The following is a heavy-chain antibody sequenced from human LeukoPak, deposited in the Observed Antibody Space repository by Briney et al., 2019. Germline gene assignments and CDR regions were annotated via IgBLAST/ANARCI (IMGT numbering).Heavy chain of an antibody. V-gene: IGHV3-23*01. Sequence: GGSLRLSCAASGFTFSSYAMSWVRQAPGKGLEWVSAISGSGGSTYYADSVKGRFTISRDNSKNTLYLQMNSLRAEDTAVYYCAKGARTSMIVMVNFDYWGQGTLVTVSS. CDR3: AKGARTSMIVMVNFDY. J-gene: IGHJ4*02. CDR1: GFTFSSYA. CDR2: ISGSGGST. D-gene: IGHD3-22*01.